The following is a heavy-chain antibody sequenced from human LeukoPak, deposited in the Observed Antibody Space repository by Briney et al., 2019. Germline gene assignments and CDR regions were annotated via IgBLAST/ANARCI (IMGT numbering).Heavy chain of an antibody. J-gene: IGHJ6*02. D-gene: IGHD3-10*01. CDR3: ARTMVKVDYYGMDV. Sequence: KPSETLSLTCTVSGGSVSGYYWSWIRQSPGKGLEWIGYIYYTGGTSYNLSLKSRVTISVDTSKNQFSLKLSSVTAADTAVYYCARTMVKVDYYGMDVWGQGTTVTVSS. CDR2: IYYTGGT. V-gene: IGHV4-59*08. CDR1: GGSVSGYY.